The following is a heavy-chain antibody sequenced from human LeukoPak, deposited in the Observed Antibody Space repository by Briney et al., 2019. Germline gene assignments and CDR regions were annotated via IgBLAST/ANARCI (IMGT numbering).Heavy chain of an antibody. CDR3: ARGGLAAAGSEIDS. CDR1: AVSINNGGYS. D-gene: IGHD6-13*01. Sequence: SETLSLTCAVSAVSINNGGYSWSWIRQPPGKGLEWIGYIYQSGSTYYNPSLKSRVTISVDRSKNQFSLKLNSVTAADTAVYYCARGGLAAAGSEIDSWGQGTLVTVSS. V-gene: IGHV4-30-2*01. CDR2: IYQSGST. J-gene: IGHJ4*02.